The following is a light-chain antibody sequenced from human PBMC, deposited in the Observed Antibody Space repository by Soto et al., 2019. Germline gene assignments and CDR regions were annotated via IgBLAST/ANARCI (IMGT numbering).Light chain of an antibody. CDR1: SSDVGSYNL. CDR2: EGT. J-gene: IGLJ1*01. V-gene: IGLV2-23*01. Sequence: QSALTQPASVSGSPGQSIAISCTGTSSDVGSYNLVSWSQQHPGKAPKLMIYEGTKRPSGVSNRSSGSKSGNTASLTISGLQAEDEADYYCCSSAGSSLYVFGTGTKVTV. CDR3: CSSAGSSLYV.